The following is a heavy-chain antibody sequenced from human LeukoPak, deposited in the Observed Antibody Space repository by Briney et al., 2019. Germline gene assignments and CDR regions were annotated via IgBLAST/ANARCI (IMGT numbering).Heavy chain of an antibody. CDR3: AREAGSSGYPDAFDI. CDR2: MYSGGST. J-gene: IGHJ3*02. Sequence: GGSLRLSCAASGFTVSSNYMSWVRQAPGKGLEWVSVMYSGGSTYYADSVKGRFTISRDNSKNTLDLQMNSLRAEDTAVYYCAREAGSSGYPDAFDIWGQGTMVTVSS. CDR1: GFTVSSNY. D-gene: IGHD3-22*01. V-gene: IGHV3-53*01.